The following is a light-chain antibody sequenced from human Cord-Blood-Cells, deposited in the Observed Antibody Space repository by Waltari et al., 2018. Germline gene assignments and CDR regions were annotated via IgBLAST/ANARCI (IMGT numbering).Light chain of an antibody. V-gene: IGLV2-23*01. Sequence: QSALTQPASVSGSPGPSLTISCPGTRSYVLFYHLSSWYQQPPGKAPKLMIYEGSKRPSGVSNRFSGSKSGNTASLTISGLQAEDEADYYCCSYAGSSTLVFGGGTKLTVL. CDR3: CSYAGSSTLV. CDR2: EGS. CDR1: RSYVLFYHL. J-gene: IGLJ3*02.